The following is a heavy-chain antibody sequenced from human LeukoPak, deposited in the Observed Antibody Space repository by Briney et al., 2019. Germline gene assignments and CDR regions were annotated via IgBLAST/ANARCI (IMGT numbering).Heavy chain of an antibody. D-gene: IGHD2-8*01. J-gene: IGHJ4*02. V-gene: IGHV3-48*01. CDR1: GFTFSSYA. CDR3: ARNNAPAIDY. CDR2: ITRSSTTI. Sequence: PGRSLRLSCAASGFTFSSYAMHWVRQAPGKGLEWVSYITRSSTTIYYADSVKGRFTISRDNAKNSLYLQMDSLRVEDTAIYYCARNNAPAIDYWGQGTLVTVSS.